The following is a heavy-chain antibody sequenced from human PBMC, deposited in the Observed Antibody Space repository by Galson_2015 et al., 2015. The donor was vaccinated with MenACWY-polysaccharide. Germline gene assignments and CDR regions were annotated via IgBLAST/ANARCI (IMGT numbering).Heavy chain of an antibody. CDR1: GYSFINYW. CDR2: VYPGDSDT. V-gene: IGHV5-51*03. D-gene: IGHD1/OR15-1a*01. CDR3: ARRPPNNNGPIDY. J-gene: IGHJ4*02. Sequence: QSGAEVKKPGESLTISCKGSGYSFINYWIAWVRHMLGQDLELVGIVYPGDSDTRYRPSFQGQVTISADKFTNTAYLQWSSLKASDTAMYFCARRPPNNNGPIDYWGQGTLVTVSS.